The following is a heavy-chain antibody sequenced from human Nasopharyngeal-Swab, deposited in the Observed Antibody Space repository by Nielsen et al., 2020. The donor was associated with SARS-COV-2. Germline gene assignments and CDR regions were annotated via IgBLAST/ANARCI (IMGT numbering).Heavy chain of an antibody. CDR1: GFPFSSYS. CDR2: ISSSSSTI. Sequence: GGSLTLSCAASGFPFSSYSMNWVRQAPGKGLGGVSYISSSSSTIYYADSVKGRFTISRDNAKNSLYLQMNSLRDEDTAVYYCASLILTGYYTLNYYYGMDVWGQGTTVTVSS. CDR3: ASLILTGYYTLNYYYGMDV. V-gene: IGHV3-48*02. J-gene: IGHJ6*02. D-gene: IGHD3-9*01.